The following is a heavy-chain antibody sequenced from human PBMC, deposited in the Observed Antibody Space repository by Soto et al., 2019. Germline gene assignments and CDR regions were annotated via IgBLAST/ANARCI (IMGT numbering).Heavy chain of an antibody. D-gene: IGHD3-3*01. Sequence: GGSLRLSCAASGFTFSSYAMSWVRQAPGKGLEWVSAISGSGGSTYYADSVKGRFTISRDNSKNTLYLQMNSLRAEDTAVYYCAKAPQRFWSGFYFDYWGQGTLVTVSS. J-gene: IGHJ4*02. V-gene: IGHV3-23*01. CDR3: AKAPQRFWSGFYFDY. CDR1: GFTFSSYA. CDR2: ISGSGGST.